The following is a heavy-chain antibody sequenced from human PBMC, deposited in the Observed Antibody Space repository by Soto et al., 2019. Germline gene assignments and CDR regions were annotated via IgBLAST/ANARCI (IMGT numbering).Heavy chain of an antibody. J-gene: IGHJ5*02. V-gene: IGHV3-21*01. CDR3: ARDHTSSFREGPFDP. CDR2: ISSSSSYK. CDR1: GFTFSSHS. D-gene: IGHD6-6*01. Sequence: GGSLRLSCAASGFTFSSHSMNWVRQAPGKGLEWVSSISSSSSYKDYADSVKGRFTISRDNAKKSVSLQMKSLRAEDTAVYYCARDHTSSFREGPFDPWGQGTLVTVSS.